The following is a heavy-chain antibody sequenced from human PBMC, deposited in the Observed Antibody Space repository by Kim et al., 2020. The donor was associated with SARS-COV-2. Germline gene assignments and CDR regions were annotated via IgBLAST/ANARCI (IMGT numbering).Heavy chain of an antibody. D-gene: IGHD3-16*01. CDR2: IHSNGNT. Sequence: SETLSLTCTVSGDPINGYYWSWIRQSAGRGLQWIGRIHSNGNTNYNPSLKSRVAMSVDTSKNEVSLKLKSVTAADSALYYCARGRGTSITTDWFDPWGQGTLVTVSS. CDR1: GDPINGYY. J-gene: IGHJ5*02. V-gene: IGHV4-4*07. CDR3: ARGRGTSITTDWFDP.